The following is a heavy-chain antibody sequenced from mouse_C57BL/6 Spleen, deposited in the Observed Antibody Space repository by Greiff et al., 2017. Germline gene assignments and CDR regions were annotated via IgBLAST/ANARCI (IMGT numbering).Heavy chain of an antibody. J-gene: IGHJ3*01. V-gene: IGHV1-42*01. Sequence: EVQLQESGPELVKPGASVKISCKASGYSFTGYYMNWVKQSPEKSLEWIGEINPSTGGTTYNQKFKAKATLTVDKSSSTAYMQLKSLTSEDSAVYYCARALYYGNYDWFAYWGQGTLVTVSA. D-gene: IGHD2-1*01. CDR1: GYSFTGYY. CDR2: INPSTGGT. CDR3: ARALYYGNYDWFAY.